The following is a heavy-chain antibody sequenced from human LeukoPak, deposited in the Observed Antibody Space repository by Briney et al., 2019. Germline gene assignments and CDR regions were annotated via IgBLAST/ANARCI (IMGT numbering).Heavy chain of an antibody. D-gene: IGHD6-19*01. J-gene: IGHJ5*02. Sequence: GSLRLSCAASGFTFSSYSMNWVRQAPGKGLEWVSSISSSSSYIYYADSVKGRFTISRDNAKNSLYLQMNSLRAEDTAVYYCARGVAYSSGWYLSWFDPWGQGTLVTVSS. CDR1: GFTFSSYS. V-gene: IGHV3-21*01. CDR2: ISSSSSYI. CDR3: ARGVAYSSGWYLSWFDP.